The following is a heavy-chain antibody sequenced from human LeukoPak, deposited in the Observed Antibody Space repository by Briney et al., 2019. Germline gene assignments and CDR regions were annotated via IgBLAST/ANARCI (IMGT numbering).Heavy chain of an antibody. V-gene: IGHV4-59*11. Sequence: SETLSLTCTVSGGSISSHYWSWIRQPPGKGLEWIGYIYYSGSTNYNPSLKSRVTISVDTSKNQFSLKLSSVTAADTALYYCARGSLEPGFDPWGQGTLVTVSS. J-gene: IGHJ5*02. D-gene: IGHD1-14*01. CDR1: GGSISSHY. CDR3: ARGSLEPGFDP. CDR2: IYYSGST.